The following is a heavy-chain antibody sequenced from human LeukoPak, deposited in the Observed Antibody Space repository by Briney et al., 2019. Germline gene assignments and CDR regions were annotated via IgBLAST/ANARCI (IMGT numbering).Heavy chain of an antibody. V-gene: IGHV3-21*01. D-gene: IGHD3-22*01. Sequence: GGSLRLSCAASVFTLSSYSMKWVRQARRKGQEWVSSISSSSSYIYYADSVKGRFTISRDNAKNSLYLQMNSLRAEDTAVYYCAKTTRGYYDSSGYYPDAFDIWGQGTMVTVSS. CDR2: ISSSSSYI. CDR1: VFTLSSYS. J-gene: IGHJ3*02. CDR3: AKTTRGYYDSSGYYPDAFDI.